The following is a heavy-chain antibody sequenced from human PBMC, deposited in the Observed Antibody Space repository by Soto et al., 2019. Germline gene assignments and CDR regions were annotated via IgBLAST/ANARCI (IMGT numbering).Heavy chain of an antibody. J-gene: IGHJ4*02. CDR2: IYYSGST. Sequence: SETLSLTCTVSGGSVSSGSYYWSWIRQPPGKGLEWIGYIYYSGSTNYNPSLKSRVTISVDTSKNQFSLKLSSVTAADTAVYYCARDIGGYSYGIDYWGQGTLVTVSS. V-gene: IGHV4-61*01. D-gene: IGHD5-18*01. CDR1: GGSVSSGSYY. CDR3: ARDIGGYSYGIDY.